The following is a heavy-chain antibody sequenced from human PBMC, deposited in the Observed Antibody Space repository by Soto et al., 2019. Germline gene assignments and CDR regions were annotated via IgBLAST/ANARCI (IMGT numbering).Heavy chain of an antibody. J-gene: IGHJ3*02. CDR1: GYTFTSYD. CDR2: MNPNSGNT. V-gene: IGHV1-8*01. CDR3: ARDARLRYFDWLSKPDAFDI. D-gene: IGHD3-9*01. Sequence: ASVKVSCKASGYTFTSYDINWVRQATGQGLEWMGWMNPNSGNTGYAQKFQGRVTITRDTSASTAYMELSSLRSEDTAVYYCARDARLRYFDWLSKPDAFDIWGQGTMVTVSS.